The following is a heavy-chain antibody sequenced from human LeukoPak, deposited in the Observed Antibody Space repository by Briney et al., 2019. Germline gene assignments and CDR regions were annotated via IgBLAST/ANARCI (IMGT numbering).Heavy chain of an antibody. CDR2: ISSSSSYT. J-gene: IGHJ2*01. Sequence: KPGGSLRLSCAASGFTFSNYYMSWIRQAPGKGLEWVSYISSSSSYTNYADSVKGRFTISRDNAKNSLYLQMNSLRAEDTAVYYCAREGSSGYSGYFGLWGRGTLVTVSS. CDR3: AREGSSGYSGYFGL. D-gene: IGHD3-22*01. CDR1: GFTFSNYY. V-gene: IGHV3-11*05.